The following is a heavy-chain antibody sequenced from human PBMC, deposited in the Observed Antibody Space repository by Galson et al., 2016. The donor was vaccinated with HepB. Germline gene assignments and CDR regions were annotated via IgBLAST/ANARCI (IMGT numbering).Heavy chain of an antibody. Sequence: SLRLSCATSGFTFSRYNMNWVRQAPGKGLEWVSSISSGSSYIYYADSVKGRFTISRDNAKNSLYLQMNSLRAEDTAVYYCARVREQQLLDAFDIWGQGTMVTVSS. CDR2: ISSGSSYI. D-gene: IGHD6-13*01. V-gene: IGHV3-21*01. J-gene: IGHJ3*02. CDR3: ARVREQQLLDAFDI. CDR1: GFTFSRYN.